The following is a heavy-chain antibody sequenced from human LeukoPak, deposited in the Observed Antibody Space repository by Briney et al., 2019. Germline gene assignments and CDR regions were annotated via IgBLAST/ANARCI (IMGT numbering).Heavy chain of an antibody. Sequence: PGGSLRLSCAASGLTFSDHYMDWVRQAPGKGLEWVGHIRNKANSDTTEYAASVKGRFTISRDDSKNSLYLQMNSLKTEDTAMYYCAKTPAGQNAFEYWGQGTLVTVSS. CDR1: GLTFSDHY. CDR2: IRNKANSDTT. D-gene: IGHD6-13*01. V-gene: IGHV3-72*01. J-gene: IGHJ4*02. CDR3: AKTPAGQNAFEY.